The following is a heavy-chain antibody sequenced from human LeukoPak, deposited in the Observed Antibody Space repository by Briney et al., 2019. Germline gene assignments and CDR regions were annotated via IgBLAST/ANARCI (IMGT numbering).Heavy chain of an antibody. CDR1: GYTFTGYY. J-gene: IGHJ6*03. CDR3: ARNFWNPGPYYYYYMDV. D-gene: IGHD1-1*01. CDR2: INPNSGGT. Sequence: GASVKVSCKASGYTFTGYYMHWVRQAPGQGLEWMGWINPNSGGTNYAQKFQGRVTMTRDTSISTAYMELSRLRSDDTAVYYCARNFWNPGPYYYYYMDVWGKGTTVTVSS. V-gene: IGHV1-2*02.